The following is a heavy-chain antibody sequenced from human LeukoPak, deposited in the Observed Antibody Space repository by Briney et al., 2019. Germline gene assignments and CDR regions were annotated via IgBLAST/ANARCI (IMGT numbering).Heavy chain of an antibody. CDR3: TTDPMTTVTNLDY. J-gene: IGHJ4*02. CDR2: IKSKTDGGTT. V-gene: IGHV3-15*01. CDR1: GFTFSNAW. D-gene: IGHD4-17*01. Sequence: GGSLRLSCAASGFTFSNAWMSWVRQAPGKGLEWVGRIKSKTDGGTTDYAAPVKGRFTISRDDSKNTLYLQMNSLKTEDTAVYYCTTDPMTTVTNLDYWGQGTLVTVSS.